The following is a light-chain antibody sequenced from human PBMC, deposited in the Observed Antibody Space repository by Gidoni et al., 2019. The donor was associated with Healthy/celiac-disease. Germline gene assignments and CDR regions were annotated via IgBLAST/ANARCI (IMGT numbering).Light chain of an antibody. CDR2: WAS. V-gene: IGKV4-1*01. CDR1: QSVLYISNNKNY. Sequence: DIVMTQYPDSLDVSLGERDTSNCKSSQSVLYISNNKNYVAWYQQKPGQPPKLLIYWASTRESGVPDRVSGSGFGTDFTLTISSLQAEDVAVYYCHQYYSTPYSFGQGTKLEIK. J-gene: IGKJ2*03. CDR3: HQYYSTPYS.